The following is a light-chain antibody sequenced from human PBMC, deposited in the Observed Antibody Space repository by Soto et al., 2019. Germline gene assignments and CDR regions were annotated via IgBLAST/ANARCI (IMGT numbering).Light chain of an antibody. CDR2: DAS. CDR1: QTVNTW. Sequence: DIQLTQSPSTLSASVGERVTITCRASQTVNTWLAWYQHKPGKAPKLLIYDASVLETGVPSRFSGFSSGTEFTLTISSLQSDDFATYFCQQHNSYSPEGLTFGGGTKVDIK. V-gene: IGKV1-5*01. CDR3: QQHNSYSPEGLT. J-gene: IGKJ4*01.